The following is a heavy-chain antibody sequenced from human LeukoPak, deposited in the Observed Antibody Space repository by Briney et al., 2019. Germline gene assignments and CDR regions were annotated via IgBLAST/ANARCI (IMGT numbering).Heavy chain of an antibody. Sequence: PGRSLRLSCAASGFTFDDYAMHWVRQAPGKGLEWVSRINSDGSSTSYADSVKGRFTISRDNAKNTLYLQMNSLRAEDTAVYYCARALLWFGELQSPDYWGQGTLVTVSS. V-gene: IGHV3-74*01. J-gene: IGHJ4*02. CDR1: GFTFDDYA. CDR2: INSDGSST. CDR3: ARALLWFGELQSPDY. D-gene: IGHD3-10*01.